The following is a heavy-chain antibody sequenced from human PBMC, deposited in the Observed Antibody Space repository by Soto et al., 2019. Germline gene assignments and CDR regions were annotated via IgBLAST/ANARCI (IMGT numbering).Heavy chain of an antibody. CDR1: GFNVSSNF. V-gene: IGHV3-53*01. Sequence: EVQVVESGGGLVQSGGSLRLSCVVSGFNVSSNFMTWVRQAPGKGLEWVSEFYSGGTSYYADSVKGRFTISRDNSKNTVFLQMNNLRADDTAVYYCTTDSLWSPSRFDPWGQGTRVTVSS. CDR2: FYSGGTS. CDR3: TTDSLWSPSRFDP. J-gene: IGHJ5*02. D-gene: IGHD2-21*01.